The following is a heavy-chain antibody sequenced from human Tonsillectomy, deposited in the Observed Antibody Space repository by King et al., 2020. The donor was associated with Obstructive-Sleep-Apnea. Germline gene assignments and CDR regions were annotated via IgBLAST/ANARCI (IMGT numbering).Heavy chain of an antibody. Sequence: VQLQESGPGLVKPSETLSLTCTVSGGSISSNYWSWIRQPPGKGLEWIGYISYTGNTNYNPSLKSRVTMSVDTSKNQFSLKLTSVTAADTAVYYCARHEILLWFLEPHIRYSFDMWGQGTMVTVSS. CDR2: ISYTGNT. V-gene: IGHV4-59*08. CDR1: GGSISSNY. J-gene: IGHJ3*02. CDR3: ARHEILLWFLEPHIRYSFDM. D-gene: IGHD3-10*01.